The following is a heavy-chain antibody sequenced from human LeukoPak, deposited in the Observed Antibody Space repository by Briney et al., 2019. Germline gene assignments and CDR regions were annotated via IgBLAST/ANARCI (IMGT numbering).Heavy chain of an antibody. CDR3: ARGGVRGYSYGLYYFDY. D-gene: IGHD5-18*01. Sequence: GGSLRLSCAASGFTFSSYSMNWVRQAPGKGLEWVSYISSSSSTIYYADSVKGRFTISRDNAKNSLYLQMNSLRAEDTAVYYCARGGVRGYSYGLYYFDYWGQGTLVTVSS. J-gene: IGHJ4*02. V-gene: IGHV3-48*04. CDR2: ISSSSSTI. CDR1: GFTFSSYS.